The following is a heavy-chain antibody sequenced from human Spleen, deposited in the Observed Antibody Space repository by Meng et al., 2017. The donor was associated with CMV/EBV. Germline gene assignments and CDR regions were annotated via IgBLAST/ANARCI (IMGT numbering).Heavy chain of an antibody. CDR2: INHSGTT. J-gene: IGHJ6*02. V-gene: IGHV4-34*01. CDR1: DGSFSVYY. CDR3: ARGFYCSSTSCYRYYYGMDV. D-gene: IGHD2-2*01. Sequence: SETLSLTCAVHDGSFSVYYWSWIRQPPGKGLEWIGEINHSGTTNYNPSLKSRVTMSVDTSKNQLSLKLISLTAADTAVYYCARGFYCSSTSCYRYYYGMDVWGQGTTVTVSS.